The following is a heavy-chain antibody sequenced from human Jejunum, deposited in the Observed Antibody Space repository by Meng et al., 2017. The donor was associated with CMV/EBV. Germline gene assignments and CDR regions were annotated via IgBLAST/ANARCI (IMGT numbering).Heavy chain of an antibody. J-gene: IGHJ4*02. V-gene: IGHV4-38-2*01. D-gene: IGHD6-13*01. CDR3: ARSRSSTQYLDF. CDR1: GFSITSGYY. CDR2: VFHSGAT. Sequence: VSGFSITSGYYWDWIRQAPGEGLEWIGYVFHSGATYYNPSLTSRVTISVDTSRNQFALNVTSVTAADTAIYYCARSRSSTQYLDFWGQGVLVTVSS.